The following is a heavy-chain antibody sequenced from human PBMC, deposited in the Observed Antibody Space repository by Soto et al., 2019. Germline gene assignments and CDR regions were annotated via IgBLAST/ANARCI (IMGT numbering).Heavy chain of an antibody. Sequence: EVQLLESGGGLVQPGGSLRLSCAASGFTFSSCAMTWVRQAPGKGLEWVSATSGSGGSTYYADSVKGRFTISRDKSKNTLYLQMNSLRAEDTAVYYCAKDQVDVVATSKDAFDVWGQGTMVAVSS. CDR2: TSGSGGST. CDR1: GFTFSSCA. D-gene: IGHD5-12*01. V-gene: IGHV3-23*01. CDR3: AKDQVDVVATSKDAFDV. J-gene: IGHJ3*01.